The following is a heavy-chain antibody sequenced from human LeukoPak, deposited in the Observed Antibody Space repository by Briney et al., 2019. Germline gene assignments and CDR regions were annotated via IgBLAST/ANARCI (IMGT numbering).Heavy chain of an antibody. V-gene: IGHV3-48*03. CDR2: ISSSGSTI. D-gene: IGHD1-26*01. J-gene: IGHJ6*02. CDR1: GFTFSSYE. CDR3: ARVAELRGMDV. Sequence: GGSLRLSCAASGFTFSSYEMNWVRQAPGEGLEWVSYISSSGSTIYYADSVKGRFTISRDNAKNSLYLQMNSLRAEDTAVYYCARVAELRGMDVWGQGTTVTVSS.